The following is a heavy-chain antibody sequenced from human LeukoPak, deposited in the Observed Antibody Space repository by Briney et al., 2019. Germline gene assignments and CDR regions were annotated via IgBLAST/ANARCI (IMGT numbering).Heavy chain of an antibody. Sequence: GGSLRLSCAASGFTFSSYAMHWVRQTPGKGLEWVSVVYSSGSTFYADSVKGRFTISRDNSRNPLCLQMNSLRAEDTAVYYCARGRNYFPIDYWGQGTLVTVSS. CDR2: VYSSGST. D-gene: IGHD3-9*01. CDR3: ARGRNYFPIDY. J-gene: IGHJ4*02. V-gene: IGHV3-53*01. CDR1: GFTFSSYA.